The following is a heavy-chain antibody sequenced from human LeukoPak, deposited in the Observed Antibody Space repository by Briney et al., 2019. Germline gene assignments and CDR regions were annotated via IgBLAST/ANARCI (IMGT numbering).Heavy chain of an antibody. CDR2: ICPDGSVV. V-gene: IGHV3-74*01. J-gene: IGHJ4*02. CDR1: GFTFSAYC. CDR3: VRDLREADH. D-gene: IGHD3-10*01. Sequence: GGSLRLSCVASGFTFSAYCMHWVRQGPEKGLEWVSRICPDGSVVNHADSVKGRFTTSRDNAKNTVFLQMNSMRVDDTAVYYCVRDLREADHWGLGTLVTVSS.